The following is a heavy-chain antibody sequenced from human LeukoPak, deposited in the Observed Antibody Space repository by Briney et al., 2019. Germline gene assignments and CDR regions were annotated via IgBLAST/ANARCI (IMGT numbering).Heavy chain of an antibody. D-gene: IGHD3-3*01. J-gene: IGHJ4*02. V-gene: IGHV3-30*01. Sequence: PGGSLRLSCAASGFTFSRYAMHWVRQAPGKGLEWVSVISYDGSKKDYAGSVKGRFTISRDSSQNTLYLHMNSLRPEDTAVYYCARGGFLEWLRLDYWGQGTLVTVSS. CDR2: ISYDGSKK. CDR3: ARGGFLEWLRLDY. CDR1: GFTFSRYA.